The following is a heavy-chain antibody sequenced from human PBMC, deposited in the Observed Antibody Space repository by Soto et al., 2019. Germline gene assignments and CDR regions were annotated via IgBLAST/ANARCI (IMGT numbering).Heavy chain of an antibody. V-gene: IGHV5-51*01. J-gene: IGHJ4*02. CDR1: GYSFTSYW. D-gene: IGHD3-22*01. CDR3: ARFEYGWTNSGYYKGMDD. CDR2: IYPGDSDT. Sequence: GESLKISCKGSGYSFTSYWIGWVRQMPGKGLEWMGIIYPGDSDTRYSPSFQGQVTISADKSISTAYLQWSSLKASDTAMYYCARFEYGWTNSGYYKGMDDWGQGTLVTVSS.